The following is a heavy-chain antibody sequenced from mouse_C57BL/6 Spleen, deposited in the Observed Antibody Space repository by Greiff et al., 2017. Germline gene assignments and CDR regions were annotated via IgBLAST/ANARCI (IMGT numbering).Heavy chain of an antibody. Sequence: EVMLVESGGGLVKPGGSLTLSCAASGFTFSDYGVHWVRQAPEKGLEWVAYISSGSSTIYYADTVKGRFTISRDNSTNTLFLIIISRRSEETAVYYCAREITKCCYAMDYWGQGTSVTVSS. CDR1: GFTFSDYG. J-gene: IGHJ4*01. CDR2: ISSGSSTI. V-gene: IGHV5-17*01. D-gene: IGHD2-4*01. CDR3: AREITKCCYAMDY.